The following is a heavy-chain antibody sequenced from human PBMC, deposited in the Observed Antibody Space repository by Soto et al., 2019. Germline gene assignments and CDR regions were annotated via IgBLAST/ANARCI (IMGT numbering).Heavy chain of an antibody. D-gene: IGHD2-21*02. CDR1: GYTFTDYG. J-gene: IGHJ4*02. V-gene: IGHV1-18*01. CDR3: ARDRDWNLDY. CDR2: ISNKSGKT. Sequence: QAQMVQSGAEVKKPGAPVKVSCKASGYTFTDYGLTWVRQAPGQGLEWVGWISNKSGKTKYGQKFQGRVTLTTDTTTRTAYMEMRTLRSYGTSIYFCARDRDWNLDYWGQGTLVIVYS.